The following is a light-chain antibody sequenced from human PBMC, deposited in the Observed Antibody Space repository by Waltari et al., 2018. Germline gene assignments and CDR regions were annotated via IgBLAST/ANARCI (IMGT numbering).Light chain of an antibody. V-gene: IGLV1-47*01. CDR2: RIN. CDR3: AAWDNNLSVVL. CDR1: SSNIGSNY. Sequence: QSVLTQPPSASGTPGQRVTISCSGSSSNIGSNYVYWYQQLPGTAPKLLLYRINQRPSVVPDRFSGSNAGASSSLASSGLRSEDEADYYCAAWDNNLSVVLFGGGTRLTVL. J-gene: IGLJ2*01.